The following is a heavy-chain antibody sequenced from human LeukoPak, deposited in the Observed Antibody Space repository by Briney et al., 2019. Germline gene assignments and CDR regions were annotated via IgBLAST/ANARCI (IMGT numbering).Heavy chain of an antibody. CDR2: IFHSGST. J-gene: IGHJ5*02. V-gene: IGHV4-4*02. CDR1: SGSIFSSNW. Sequence: KPSETLSLTCAVSSGSIFSSNWWSWVRQPPGKGLEWIGQIFHSGSTSYNPSLKSRVTISVDTSKNQISLKVRSVTAADTAVYYCARTTEDCSSTSCYQYWFDPWGQGTLVTVSS. CDR3: ARTTEDCSSTSCYQYWFDP. D-gene: IGHD2-2*01.